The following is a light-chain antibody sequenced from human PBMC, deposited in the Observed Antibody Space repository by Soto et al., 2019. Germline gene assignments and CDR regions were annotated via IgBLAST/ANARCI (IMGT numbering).Light chain of an antibody. CDR1: QGIRSE. V-gene: IGKV1-6*01. CDR2: TAS. J-gene: IGKJ4*01. Sequence: IQMTQSPSSLSASVGDRVTITCRASQGIRSELGWYQQKPGKAPNLLIYTASTLQSGVPSRFSGSGSGTDFTLTISSLQPEDFATYYCIQDYNYPLTFGGGTKVDIK. CDR3: IQDYNYPLT.